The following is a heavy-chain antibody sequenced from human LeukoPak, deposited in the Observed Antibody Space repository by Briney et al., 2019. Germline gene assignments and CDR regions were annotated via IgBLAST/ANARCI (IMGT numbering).Heavy chain of an antibody. CDR2: ISSSGGST. CDR3: AKDPPSYDFWSGYFDY. D-gene: IGHD3-3*01. J-gene: IGHJ4*02. CDR1: GFTFSSYA. V-gene: IGHV3-23*01. Sequence: GGSLRLSCAASGFTFSSYAMSWVRQAPGKGLEWVSAISSSGGSTYYADSVKGRFTISRDNSKNTLYLQMNSLRAEDTAVYYCAKDPPSYDFWSGYFDYWGQGTLVTVSS.